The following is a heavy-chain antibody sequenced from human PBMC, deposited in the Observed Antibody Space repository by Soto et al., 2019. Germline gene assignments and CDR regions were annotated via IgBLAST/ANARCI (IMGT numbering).Heavy chain of an antibody. CDR1: GVPISMGNG. CDR3: ARLVYDTRLNYMYFDF. CDR2: IFKDETA. D-gene: IGHD3-10*01. J-gene: IGHJ4*02. Sequence: QVKLQESGPGLATPSGTLSPTCAVSGVPISMGNGWTGVGKPPQRGLENIGEIFKDETANYYPSFERRVAISVDTSKNQFSLKLTSVTAADTAIYFCARLVYDTRLNYMYFDFWGQGTLVTVSS. V-gene: IGHV4-4*02.